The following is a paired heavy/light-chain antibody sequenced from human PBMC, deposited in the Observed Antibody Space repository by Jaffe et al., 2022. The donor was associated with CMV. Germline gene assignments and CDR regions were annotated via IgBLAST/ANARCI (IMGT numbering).Light chain of an antibody. CDR1: QSISSW. CDR2: KAS. Sequence: DIQMTQSPSTLSASVGDRVTITCRASQSISSWLAWYQQKPGKAPKLLIYKASSLESGVPSRFSGSGSGTEFTLTISSLQPDDFATYYCQQYNSYPYTFGQGTKLEIQ. J-gene: IGKJ2*01. V-gene: IGKV1-5*03. CDR3: QQYNSYPYT.
Heavy chain of an antibody. J-gene: IGHJ4*02. Sequence: EVQLLESGGGLVQPGGSLRLSCAASGFTFSSYAMSWVRQAPGKALEWVSAVRESGGSTYYADSVEGRFTISRDNSKNTLYLQMNSLRAEDTAVYYCAKRGLRGLKESFDYWGQGTLVTVSS. D-gene: IGHD3-16*01. CDR2: VRESGGST. V-gene: IGHV3-23*01. CDR1: GFTFSSYA. CDR3: AKRGLRGLKESFDY.